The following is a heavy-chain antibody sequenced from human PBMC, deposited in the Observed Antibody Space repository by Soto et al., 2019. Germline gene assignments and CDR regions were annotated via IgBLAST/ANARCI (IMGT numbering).Heavy chain of an antibody. CDR2: IWYDGSNK. V-gene: IGHV3-33*01. D-gene: IGHD5-18*01. CDR3: AREGAPWIQLWLIY. CDR1: GFTFSSYG. Sequence: GGSLRLSWAASGFTFSSYGMHWVRQAPGKGLEWVAVIWYDGSNKYYADSVKGRFTISRDNSKNTLYLQMNSLRAEDTAVYYFAREGAPWIQLWLIYWGQGTLVTVSS. J-gene: IGHJ4*02.